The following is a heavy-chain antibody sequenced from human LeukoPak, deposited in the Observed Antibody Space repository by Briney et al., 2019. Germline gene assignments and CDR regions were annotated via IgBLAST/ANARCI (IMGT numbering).Heavy chain of an antibody. J-gene: IGHJ4*02. CDR1: GFTFSSYE. CDR2: ISSSGSTI. V-gene: IGHV3-48*03. CDR3: ARVSVTFGGVIALDY. Sequence: GGSLRLSCAASGFTFSSYEMNWVRQAPGKGLEWVSYISSSGSTIYYADSVKGRFTISRDNAKNSLYLQMNGLRAEDTAVYYCARVSVTFGGVIALDYWGQGTLVTVSS. D-gene: IGHD3-16*02.